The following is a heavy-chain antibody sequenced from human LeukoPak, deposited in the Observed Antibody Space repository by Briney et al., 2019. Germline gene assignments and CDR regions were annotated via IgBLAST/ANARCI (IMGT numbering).Heavy chain of an antibody. D-gene: IGHD6-19*01. J-gene: IGHJ4*02. CDR3: ARAPTFSGWFDY. CDR1: GFTFSDYY. V-gene: IGHV3-11*04. CDR2: ISSSGRNI. Sequence: GGSLRLSCAASGFTFSDYYMIWIRQAPGKGLECVSYISSSGRNIYYADSVKGRFTISRDNAKNSLYLQMNSLRVEDTAVYYCARAPTFSGWFDYWGQGTLVTVSS.